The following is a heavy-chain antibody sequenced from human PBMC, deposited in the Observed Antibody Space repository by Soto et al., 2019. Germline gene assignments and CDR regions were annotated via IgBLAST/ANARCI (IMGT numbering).Heavy chain of an antibody. Sequence: EVQLLESGGGLVQPGGSLRLSCAASGFTFSSYAMNWVRQAPGKGLEWVSVISGSDGSTYYADSVKGRFTISRDNSKNTLNLQMNSLRAEDTAVYYCARRRSSWYFDYWGQGTLVTVSS. J-gene: IGHJ4*02. CDR2: ISGSDGST. CDR3: ARRRSSWYFDY. V-gene: IGHV3-23*01. D-gene: IGHD6-13*01. CDR1: GFTFSSYA.